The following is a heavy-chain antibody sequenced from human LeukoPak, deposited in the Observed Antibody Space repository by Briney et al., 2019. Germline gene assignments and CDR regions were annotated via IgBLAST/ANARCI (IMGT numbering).Heavy chain of an antibody. CDR1: GYTFTSYA. CDR3: ARDFSSLLRTFDY. D-gene: IGHD2-15*01. CDR2: INAGNGDT. Sequence: GASVKVSCTASGYTFTSYAMHWVRQAPGQRLEWMGWINAGNGDTKYSQKFQGRVTITRDTSASTAYMELSSLRSEDTAVYYCARDFSSLLRTFDYWGQGTLVTVSS. J-gene: IGHJ4*02. V-gene: IGHV1-3*01.